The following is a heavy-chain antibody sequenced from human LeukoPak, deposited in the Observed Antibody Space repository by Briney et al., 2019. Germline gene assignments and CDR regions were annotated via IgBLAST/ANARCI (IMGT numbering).Heavy chain of an antibody. J-gene: IGHJ4*02. CDR3: AKDGFDY. CDR1: GFSVISNY. CDR2: ISGSGGRT. V-gene: IGHV3-23*01. Sequence: PGGSLRLSCAASGFSVISNYMSWVRQAPGKGLEWVSGISGSGGRTYYADSVKGRFTISRDNSKNTLYLPMNSLRAEDTAVYYCAKDGFDYWGQGTLVTVSS.